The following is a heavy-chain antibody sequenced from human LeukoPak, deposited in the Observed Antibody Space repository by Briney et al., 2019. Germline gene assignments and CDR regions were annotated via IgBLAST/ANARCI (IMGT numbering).Heavy chain of an antibody. CDR1: GFTFSSYA. CDR3: AKEKYYYDSSGYYPLSI. CDR2: ISGSGGST. D-gene: IGHD3-22*01. J-gene: IGHJ3*02. V-gene: IGHV3-23*01. Sequence: GGSLRLSCAASGFTFSSYAMSWVRQAPGKGLEWVSAISGSGGSTYYADSVKGRFTVSRDNSKNTLYLQMNSLRAEDTAVYYCAKEKYYYDSSGYYPLSIWGQGTMVTVSS.